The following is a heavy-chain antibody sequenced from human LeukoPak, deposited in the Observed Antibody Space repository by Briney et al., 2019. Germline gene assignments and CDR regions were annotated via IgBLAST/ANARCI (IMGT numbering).Heavy chain of an antibody. CDR2: IYYSGST. CDR3: ARAPLGYTYGPFDY. V-gene: IGHV4-59*01. Sequence: SETLSVTCTVSGGSISSYYWSCIRQRPGKGLEWIGYIYYSGSTNYNPSIKGRVTVSVDTSKNQFSLKLSSVTAADTAVYYCARAPLGYTYGPFDYWGQGTLVTVSS. J-gene: IGHJ4*02. D-gene: IGHD5-18*01. CDR1: GGSISSYY.